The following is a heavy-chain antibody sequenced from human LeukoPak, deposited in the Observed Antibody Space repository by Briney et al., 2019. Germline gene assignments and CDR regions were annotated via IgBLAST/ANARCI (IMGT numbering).Heavy chain of an antibody. D-gene: IGHD1-1*01. CDR1: GFTFSSYA. V-gene: IGHV3-30-3*01. J-gene: IGHJ4*02. Sequence: GRSLRLSCAASGFTFSSYAMHWVRQAPGKGLEWVAVISYDGSNKYYADSVKGRFTISRDNSKNTLYLQMNSLRAEDTAVYYCARERAGDNWNRYYFDYWGQGTLVTVSS. CDR3: ARERAGDNWNRYYFDY. CDR2: ISYDGSNK.